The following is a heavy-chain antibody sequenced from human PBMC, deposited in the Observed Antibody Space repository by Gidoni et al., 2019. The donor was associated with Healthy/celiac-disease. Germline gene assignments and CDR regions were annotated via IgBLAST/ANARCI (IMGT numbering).Heavy chain of an antibody. CDR3: AHSRYDFWSGYPTFIWFDP. J-gene: IGHJ5*02. V-gene: IGHV2-5*01. Sequence: VLEWLALIYWNDDKRYSPSLKCRLTITKDTSNNQVVLTMTNIDPVDTATYYCAHSRYDFWSGYPTFIWFDPWCQGSLVTVSS. CDR2: IYWNDDK. D-gene: IGHD3-3*01.